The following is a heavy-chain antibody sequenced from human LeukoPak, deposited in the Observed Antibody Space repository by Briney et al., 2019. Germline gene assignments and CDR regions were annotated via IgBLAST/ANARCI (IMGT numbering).Heavy chain of an antibody. D-gene: IGHD6-19*01. CDR3: ARWGSSGWYPMDV. Sequence: GGSLRLSCAASGFTFSNAWVSWVRQAPGKGLVWVSCINSDGSSPSYADSVKGRFTISRDNAKNTVYLQMNSLRAEDTAVYYCARWGSSGWYPMDVWGQGTTVTVSS. CDR1: GFTFSNAW. J-gene: IGHJ6*02. V-gene: IGHV3-74*01. CDR2: INSDGSSP.